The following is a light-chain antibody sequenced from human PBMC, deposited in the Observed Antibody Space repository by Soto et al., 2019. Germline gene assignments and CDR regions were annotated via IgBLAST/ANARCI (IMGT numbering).Light chain of an antibody. CDR2: RNS. Sequence: QSVLTQPPSASGTPRQRVTISCSGSSSNIGSNYVYWYQQLPGTVPQLLIYRNSERPSRVPDRFSGSKSGTSASLAISGLRSEDEADYYCAAWDDSLSGVVFGGGTKLTVL. CDR3: AAWDDSLSGVV. J-gene: IGLJ2*01. V-gene: IGLV1-47*01. CDR1: SSNIGSNY.